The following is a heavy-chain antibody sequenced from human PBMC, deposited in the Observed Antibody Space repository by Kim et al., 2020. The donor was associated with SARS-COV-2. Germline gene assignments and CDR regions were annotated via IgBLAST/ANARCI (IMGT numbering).Heavy chain of an antibody. CDR2: INAGNGNT. V-gene: IGHV1-3*01. Sequence: ASVKVSCKASGYTFTSYAMHWVRQAPGQRLEWMGWINAGNGNTKYSQKFQGRVTITRDTSASTAYMELSSLRSEDTAVYYCARGGYYYDSSGYLWAEYFQHWGQGTLVTVSS. D-gene: IGHD3-22*01. J-gene: IGHJ1*01. CDR3: ARGGYYYDSSGYLWAEYFQH. CDR1: GYTFTSYA.